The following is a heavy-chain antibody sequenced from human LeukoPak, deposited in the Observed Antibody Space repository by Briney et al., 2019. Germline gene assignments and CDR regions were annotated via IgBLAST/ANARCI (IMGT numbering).Heavy chain of an antibody. V-gene: IGHV4-34*01. D-gene: IGHD1-26*01. Sequence: TSETPSLTCAVYGGSFSDYYWNWIRQPPGKGLEWIGEINHSGNTNYSPSLKSRVTLSVDTSKSQFFLKLTSVTAADTAVYYCARRPGTYYAFDIWGQGTVVTVSS. J-gene: IGHJ3*02. CDR3: ARRPGTYYAFDI. CDR2: INHSGNT. CDR1: GGSFSDYY.